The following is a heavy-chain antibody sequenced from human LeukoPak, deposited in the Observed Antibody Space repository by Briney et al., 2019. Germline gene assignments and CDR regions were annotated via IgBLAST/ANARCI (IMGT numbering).Heavy chain of an antibody. J-gene: IGHJ4*02. Sequence: GGSLRLSCAASAFTFSSYAMHWVRQAPGKGLEWVAVISYDGSNKYYADSVKGRFTISRDNSKNTLYLQMNSLRAEDTAVYYCARVTRRYSSGWYYFDYWGQGTLVTVSS. V-gene: IGHV3-30*04. CDR2: ISYDGSNK. CDR3: ARVTRRYSSGWYYFDY. D-gene: IGHD6-19*01. CDR1: AFTFSSYA.